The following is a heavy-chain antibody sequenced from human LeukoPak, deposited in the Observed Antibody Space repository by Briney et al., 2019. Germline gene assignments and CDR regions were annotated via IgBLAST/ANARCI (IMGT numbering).Heavy chain of an antibody. CDR3: ARDLIAAAASNWFDP. V-gene: IGHV4-59*01. Sequence: SETLSLTCTVSGASISNDFWSWIRQPPGKGLEWIGYVYVSGSTNYNPSLKSRVAMSLDTSKNQIALQLKSMTAADTAVYFCARDLIAAAASNWFDPWGQGTLVTVSS. CDR2: VYVSGST. CDR1: GASISNDF. D-gene: IGHD6-13*01. J-gene: IGHJ5*02.